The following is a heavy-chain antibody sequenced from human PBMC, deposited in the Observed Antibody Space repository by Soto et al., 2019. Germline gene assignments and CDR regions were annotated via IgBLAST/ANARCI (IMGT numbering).Heavy chain of an antibody. Sequence: SVKVSCKASGGTFSSYAISWVRQAPGQGLEWMGGIIPIFGTANYAQKFQGRVTITADKSTSTAYMELSSLRSEDTAVYCCARFTDSGSYYDYYYGMDVWGQGTTVTVSS. J-gene: IGHJ6*02. CDR2: IIPIFGTA. D-gene: IGHD1-26*01. CDR3: ARFTDSGSYYDYYYGMDV. CDR1: GGTFSSYA. V-gene: IGHV1-69*06.